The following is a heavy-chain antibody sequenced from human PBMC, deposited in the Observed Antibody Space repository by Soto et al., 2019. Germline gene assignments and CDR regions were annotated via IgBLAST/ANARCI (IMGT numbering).Heavy chain of an antibody. CDR3: ARAGIAAAGTGWFYP. V-gene: IGHV4-59*08. D-gene: IGHD6-13*01. CDR2: IYYSGST. Sequence: SETLSLTCTVSGGSLSSYYWSWIRRPPGKGLEWIGYIYYSGSTNYNPSLKSRVTISVDTSKNQFSLKLSSVTAADTAVYYCARAGIAAAGTGWFYPWGQGTLVTVSS. CDR1: GGSLSSYY. J-gene: IGHJ5*02.